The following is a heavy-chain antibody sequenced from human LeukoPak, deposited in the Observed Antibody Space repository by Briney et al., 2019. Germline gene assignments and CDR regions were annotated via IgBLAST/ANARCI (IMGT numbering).Heavy chain of an antibody. D-gene: IGHD3-3*01. CDR1: GFTFSTCG. CDR3: ARGSEWSSGVSDY. J-gene: IGHJ4*02. Sequence: GGSLRLSCAASGFTFSTCGMNWVRQAPGKGLEWVSSISGSSAYIYYADSVKGRFTISRDNAKNSLYLQMNSLRAEDTAVYYCARGSEWSSGVSDYWGQGTLVTVSS. CDR2: ISGSSAYI. V-gene: IGHV3-21*01.